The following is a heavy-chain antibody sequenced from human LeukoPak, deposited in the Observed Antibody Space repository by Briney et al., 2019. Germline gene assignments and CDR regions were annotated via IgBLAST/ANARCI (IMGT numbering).Heavy chain of an antibody. CDR1: GYTFTSYD. V-gene: IGHV1-8*01. CDR3: ARRRWPRGAHGWFDP. CDR2: MNPNSGNT. D-gene: IGHD2-15*01. Sequence: ASVKVSCKASGYTFTSYDINWVRQATGQGLEWMGWMNPNSGNTGYAQKFQGRVTMTRNTSISKAYMELSRLRSEDTAVYYCARRRWPRGAHGWFDPWGQGTLVTVSS. J-gene: IGHJ5*02.